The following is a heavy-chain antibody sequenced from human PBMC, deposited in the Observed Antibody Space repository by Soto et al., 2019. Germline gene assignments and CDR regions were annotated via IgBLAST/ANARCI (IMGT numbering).Heavy chain of an antibody. Sequence: GASVKVSCKASGYTFTRLTMHWVRQAPGQRPEWMGWINTGNGNTKYSQKFQGRVTITRDTSATTVYMELSSLRSADTAVYYCARGSSEYQLVFTWFDPWGQGTLVTVS. CDR2: INTGNGNT. J-gene: IGHJ5*02. CDR1: GYTFTRLT. V-gene: IGHV1-3*04. D-gene: IGHD2-2*01. CDR3: ARGSSEYQLVFTWFDP.